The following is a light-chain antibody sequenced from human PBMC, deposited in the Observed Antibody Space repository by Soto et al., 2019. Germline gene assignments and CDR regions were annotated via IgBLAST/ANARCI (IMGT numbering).Light chain of an antibody. Sequence: EIVLTQSPGTLSLSPGERATLSCRASQSISRSYLAWYQQKAGQPPRLLIYGTSSRATGIPDGFSGSGSGTDFTLTISRLEPEDFAVYYCQQFGGSPLYTFGQGTKVDIK. CDR3: QQFGGSPLYT. CDR2: GTS. CDR1: QSISRSY. V-gene: IGKV3-20*01. J-gene: IGKJ2*01.